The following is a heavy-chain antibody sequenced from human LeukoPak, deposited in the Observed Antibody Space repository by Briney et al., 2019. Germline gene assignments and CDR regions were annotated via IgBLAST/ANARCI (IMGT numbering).Heavy chain of an antibody. CDR3: ARASPYDFWSGYTFDY. CDR2: IYSGGST. J-gene: IGHJ4*02. CDR1: GLNIDLYA. V-gene: IGHV3-53*01. Sequence: GGSLRLSCAASGLNIDLYAMSWVRQAPGKGLEWVSVIYSGGSTYYADSVKGRFTISRDNSKNTLYLQMNSLRAEDTAVYYCARASPYDFWSGYTFDYWGQGTLVTVSS. D-gene: IGHD3-3*01.